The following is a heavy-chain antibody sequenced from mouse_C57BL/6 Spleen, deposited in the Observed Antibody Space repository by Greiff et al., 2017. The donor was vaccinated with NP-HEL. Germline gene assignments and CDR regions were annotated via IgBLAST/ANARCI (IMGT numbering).Heavy chain of an antibody. CDR3: ARRFTGSSLTLFDY. Sequence: EVQLQQSGPELVKPGASVKISCKASGYTFTDYYMNWVKQSHGKSLEWIGDINPNNGGTSYNQKFKGKATLTVDKSSSTAYMELRSLTSEDSAVYYCARRFTGSSLTLFDYWGQGTTLTVSS. CDR1: GYTFTDYY. CDR2: INPNNGGT. J-gene: IGHJ2*01. D-gene: IGHD1-1*01. V-gene: IGHV1-26*01.